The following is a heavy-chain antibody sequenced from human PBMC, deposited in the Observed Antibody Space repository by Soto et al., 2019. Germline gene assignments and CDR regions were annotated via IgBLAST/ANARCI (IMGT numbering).Heavy chain of an antibody. CDR3: ARSPSMTTVSLDY. CDR2: ISSSSSYI. J-gene: IGHJ4*02. V-gene: IGHV3-21*01. D-gene: IGHD4-17*01. Sequence: EVQLVESGGGLVKPGGSLRLSCAASGFTFSSYSMNWVRQAPGKGLEWVSSISSSSSYIYYADSVKGRFTISRDNAKNSLYLQMNSVRAEDTAVYYCARSPSMTTVSLDYWGQGTMVTVSS. CDR1: GFTFSSYS.